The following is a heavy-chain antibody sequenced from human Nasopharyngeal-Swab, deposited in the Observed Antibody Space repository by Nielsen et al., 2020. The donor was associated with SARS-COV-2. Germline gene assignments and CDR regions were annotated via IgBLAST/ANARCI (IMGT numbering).Heavy chain of an antibody. D-gene: IGHD5-12*01. CDR1: GFTFSAHA. CDR3: ARDGRIGYGVYLDY. Sequence: GGSLRLSCAASGFTFSAHAMIWVRQAAGKGLEWVSAVSGDVAHTTYYADSVKGRFTISRDNSKNTLYLQMNGLRAEDAAIYCCARDGRIGYGVYLDYWGQGTPVTVSS. V-gene: IGHV3-23*01. CDR2: VSGDVAHTT. J-gene: IGHJ4*02.